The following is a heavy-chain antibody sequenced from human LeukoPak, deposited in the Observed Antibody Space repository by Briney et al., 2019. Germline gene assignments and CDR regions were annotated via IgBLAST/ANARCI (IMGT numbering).Heavy chain of an antibody. V-gene: IGHV4-59*02. CDR3: ARHFARYYDILTGYYTPYFDY. J-gene: IGHJ4*02. Sequence: SETLSLTCTISGGSVSDYYWSWIRQSPGKGLEWIGYIYHTGSTSYSPSLKSRVTISADTSQNQFSLKLSSVTAADTAVYYCARHFARYYDILTGYYTPYFDYWGQGTLVTVSS. D-gene: IGHD3-9*01. CDR2: IYHTGST. CDR1: GGSVSDYY.